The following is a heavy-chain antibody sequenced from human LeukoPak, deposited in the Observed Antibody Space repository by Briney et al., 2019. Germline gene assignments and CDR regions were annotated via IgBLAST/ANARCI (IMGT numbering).Heavy chain of an antibody. V-gene: IGHV4-61*08. Sequence: PSDTLSLTCTVSGGSVSSGDCFWAWIRQSPGKGLEWIGYMYYSGSNKYNPSLKSRVTISVDTSKNQFSLKLSSVTAADTAVYYCARVDSFNWFDPWGQGTLVTVSS. CDR3: ARVDSFNWFDP. CDR1: GGSVSSGDCF. CDR2: MYYSGSN. D-gene: IGHD2-2*03. J-gene: IGHJ5*02.